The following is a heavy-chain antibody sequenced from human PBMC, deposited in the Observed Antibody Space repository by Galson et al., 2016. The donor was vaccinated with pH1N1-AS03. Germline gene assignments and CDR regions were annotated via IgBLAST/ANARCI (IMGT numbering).Heavy chain of an antibody. CDR3: VKESPKEAGDY. CDR2: IQYDESYR. Sequence: SLRLSCAASGFTLSGYGMHWVRQAPGKGLEWVAFIQYDESYRYYADSVKGRFSISRDISKNTLYLQMNSLRVEDTAMFYCVKESPKEAGDYWGRGVMVTVSS. CDR1: GFTLSGYG. J-gene: IGHJ4*02. V-gene: IGHV3-30*02.